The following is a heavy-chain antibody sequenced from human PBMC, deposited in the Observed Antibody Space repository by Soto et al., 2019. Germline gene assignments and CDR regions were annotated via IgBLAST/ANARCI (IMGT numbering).Heavy chain of an antibody. J-gene: IGHJ4*02. Sequence: HPGGSLRLSCAASGFTFSSYAMSWVRQAPGKGLEWVSAISGSGGSTYYADSVKGRFTISRDNSKNTLYLQMNSLRAEDTAVYYCAILNYDFWNLFDYWGQGTLVTVSS. CDR1: GFTFSSYA. V-gene: IGHV3-23*01. CDR3: AILNYDFWNLFDY. D-gene: IGHD3-3*01. CDR2: ISGSGGST.